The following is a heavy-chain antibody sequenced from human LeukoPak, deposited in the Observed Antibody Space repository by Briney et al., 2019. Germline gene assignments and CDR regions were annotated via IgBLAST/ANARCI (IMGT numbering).Heavy chain of an antibody. CDR2: IYYSGST. Sequence: SETLSLTCTVSGGSISSYYWSWIRQPPGKGLEWIGYIYYSGSTNYNPSLKSRVTISVDTSKNQFSLKLSSVTAADTAVYYCARHLRSMVRGAITTYYYYGMDVWGQGTTVTVSS. V-gene: IGHV4-59*08. D-gene: IGHD3-10*01. J-gene: IGHJ6*02. CDR1: GGSISSYY. CDR3: ARHLRSMVRGAITTYYYYGMDV.